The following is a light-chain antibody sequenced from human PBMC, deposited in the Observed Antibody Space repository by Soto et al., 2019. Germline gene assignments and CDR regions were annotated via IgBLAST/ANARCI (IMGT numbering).Light chain of an antibody. J-gene: IGKJ2*01. Sequence: EIVLTQSPATLSLFPGERATLSCRASQSVSSYLAWYQQKPGQAPRLFIYDASNRTTGIPARFSGGGSGTGFTLSISSLEPEDFAVYYGQQRLNWPRFTFGQGTKLEIK. CDR1: QSVSSY. CDR3: QQRLNWPRFT. V-gene: IGKV3-11*01. CDR2: DAS.